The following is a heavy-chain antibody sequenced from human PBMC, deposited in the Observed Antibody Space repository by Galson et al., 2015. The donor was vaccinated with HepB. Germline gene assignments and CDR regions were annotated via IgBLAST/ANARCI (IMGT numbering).Heavy chain of an antibody. CDR1: GGSFSGYY. V-gene: IGHV4-34*01. J-gene: IGHJ4*02. Sequence: SETLSLTCAVYGGSFSGYYWSWIRQPPGKGLEWIGEINHSGSTNYNPSLKSRVTISVDTSKNQFSLKLSSVTAADTAVYYCARGRPPHYDYVWGSYRYGGNFDYWGQGTLVTVSS. CDR2: INHSGST. D-gene: IGHD3-16*02. CDR3: ARGRPPHYDYVWGSYRYGGNFDY.